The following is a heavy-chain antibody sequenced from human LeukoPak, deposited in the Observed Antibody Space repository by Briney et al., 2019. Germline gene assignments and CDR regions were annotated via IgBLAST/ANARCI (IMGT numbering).Heavy chain of an antibody. V-gene: IGHV1-3*01. CDR1: GYTFTSYA. D-gene: IGHD6-19*01. CDR2: INAGNGNT. CDR3: ARSQVAGYWYFDL. J-gene: IGHJ2*01. Sequence: ASVKVSCKASGYTFTSYAMHWVRQAPGQRLEWMGWINAGNGNTKYSQKFQGRVTITRDTSANTAYMELSSLRSEDTAVYYCARSQVAGYWYFDLWGRGTLVTVSS.